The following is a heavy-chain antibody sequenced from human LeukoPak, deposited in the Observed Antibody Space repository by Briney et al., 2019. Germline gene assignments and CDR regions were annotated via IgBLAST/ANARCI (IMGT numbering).Heavy chain of an antibody. Sequence: ASVKVSCKASGYTFTSYGISWVRQAPGQGLEWMGWISAYNGNTNYAQKFQGRVTITRNTSISTAYMELSSLRSEDTAVYYCARGIGMATTRPPYYFDYWGQGTLVTVSS. CDR2: ISAYNGNT. V-gene: IGHV1-18*01. D-gene: IGHD5-24*01. CDR1: GYTFTSYG. CDR3: ARGIGMATTRPPYYFDY. J-gene: IGHJ4*02.